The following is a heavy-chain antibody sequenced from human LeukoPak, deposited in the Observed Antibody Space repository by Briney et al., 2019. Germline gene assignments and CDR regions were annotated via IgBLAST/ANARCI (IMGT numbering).Heavy chain of an antibody. Sequence: GGSLRLSCAASGFTFNTHWMNWIRQAPGKGLEWVASIKKDVNENYYVDSVKGRFTISRDNAKNSLYLLMNSLRVEVTAVYYCARGPPYGSRSDYFDQWGRGTLVTVSS. D-gene: IGHD3-10*01. CDR2: IKKDVNEN. V-gene: IGHV3-7*04. CDR1: GFTFNTHW. CDR3: ARGPPYGSRSDYFDQ. J-gene: IGHJ4*02.